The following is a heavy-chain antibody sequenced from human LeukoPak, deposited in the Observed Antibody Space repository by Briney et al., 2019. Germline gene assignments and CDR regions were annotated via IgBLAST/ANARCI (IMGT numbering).Heavy chain of an antibody. CDR3: ARQKGGFGELLSPGYGMDV. V-gene: IGHV4-34*01. D-gene: IGHD3-10*01. CDR1: GGSFSGYY. J-gene: IGHJ6*02. Sequence: SETLSLTCAVYGGSFSGYYWSWIRQPPGKGLEWIGEINHSGSTNYNPSLKSRVTISVDTSKNQFSLKLSSVTAADTAVYYCARQKGGFGELLSPGYGMDVWGQGTTVTVSS. CDR2: INHSGST.